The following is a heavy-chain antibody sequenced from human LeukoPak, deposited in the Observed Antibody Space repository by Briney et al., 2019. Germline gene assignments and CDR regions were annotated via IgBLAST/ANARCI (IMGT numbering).Heavy chain of an antibody. D-gene: IGHD3-22*01. CDR3: ARDIADSSGYPDAFDI. CDR1: GYTFTSYG. Sequence: PLAAVKVSCKASGYTFTSYGISWVRQAPGQGLEWMGCISAYNGNTNYAQKLQGRVPMTTDTSTSTAYMELRSLRSDDTALYYCARDIADSSGYPDAFDIWGQGTMVTVSS. CDR2: ISAYNGNT. V-gene: IGHV1-18*01. J-gene: IGHJ3*02.